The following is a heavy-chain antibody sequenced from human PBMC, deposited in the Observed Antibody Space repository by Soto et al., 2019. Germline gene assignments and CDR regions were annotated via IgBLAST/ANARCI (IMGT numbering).Heavy chain of an antibody. CDR3: ARAYPVAYTRYYFDY. Sequence: ASVKVSCKASGYTFTSYGISWVRQPPGQGLEWMGWISAYNGNTNYAQKLQGRVTMTTDTSTSTAYMELRSLRSDDTAVYYCARAYPVAYTRYYFDYWGQGTLVTVSS. CDR2: ISAYNGNT. J-gene: IGHJ4*02. D-gene: IGHD6-19*01. CDR1: GYTFTSYG. V-gene: IGHV1-18*01.